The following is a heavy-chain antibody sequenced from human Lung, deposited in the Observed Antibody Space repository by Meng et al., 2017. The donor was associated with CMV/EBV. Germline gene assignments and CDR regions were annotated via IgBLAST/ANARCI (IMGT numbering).Heavy chain of an antibody. Sequence: TCSVSGGYVSSTNDYWGWIRQPPGKGLEWIGSISYSGGTYYNPSLRSRVTISVDTSKSQFSLKLSSVTAADTAVYYCARLTTSGTFDYWGQGTLVTVSS. CDR1: GGYVSSTNDY. V-gene: IGHV4-39*01. CDR2: ISYSGGT. J-gene: IGHJ4*02. CDR3: ARLTTSGTFDY. D-gene: IGHD2-2*01.